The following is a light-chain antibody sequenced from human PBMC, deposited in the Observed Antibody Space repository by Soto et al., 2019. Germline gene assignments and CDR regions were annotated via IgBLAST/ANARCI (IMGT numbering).Light chain of an antibody. CDR2: EVA. CDR1: SSDVGAYNY. Sequence: QSALTQPASVSGSPGQSISISCTGTSSDVGAYNYVSWFQQYPGKAPKVMIYEVANRPSGVSDRFSGSKSGNTASLTISGLQAEDEADYYCSSYTRTNTWVFGGGTQLTVL. J-gene: IGLJ3*02. CDR3: SSYTRTNTWV. V-gene: IGLV2-14*01.